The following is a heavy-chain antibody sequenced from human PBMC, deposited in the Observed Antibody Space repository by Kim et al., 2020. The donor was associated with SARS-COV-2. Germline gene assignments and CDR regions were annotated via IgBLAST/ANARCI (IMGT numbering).Heavy chain of an antibody. CDR1: GFTFSGSA. J-gene: IGHJ3*02. D-gene: IGHD3-3*02. Sequence: GGSLRLSCAASGFTFSGSAMHWVRQASGKGLEWVAGIRSSATRYETAYAASGKGRFTISSDDSMTTPYLHMNSLKTEDTYVYYCTRVPGTTLAFWDSFD. CDR3: TRVPGTTLAFWDSFD. CDR2: IRSSATRYET. V-gene: IGHV3-73*01.